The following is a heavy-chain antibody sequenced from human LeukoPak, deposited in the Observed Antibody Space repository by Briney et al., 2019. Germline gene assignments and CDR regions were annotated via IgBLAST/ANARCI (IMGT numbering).Heavy chain of an antibody. Sequence: GGSLRLSCAASRFTFSNYAMSWVRQAPGKGLEWVSTISGSGGSTYYADSVKGRFTISRDNSKNTLHLQMNSLRAEDTAVYYCAKSAYYDSSGFYREYYFDYWGQGTLVTVSS. CDR2: ISGSGGST. CDR1: RFTFSNYA. V-gene: IGHV3-23*01. D-gene: IGHD3-22*01. CDR3: AKSAYYDSSGFYREYYFDY. J-gene: IGHJ4*02.